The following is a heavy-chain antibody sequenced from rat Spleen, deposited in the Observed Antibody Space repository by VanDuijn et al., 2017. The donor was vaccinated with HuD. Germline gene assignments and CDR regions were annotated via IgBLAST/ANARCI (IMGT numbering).Heavy chain of an antibody. Sequence: EVQLVESGGGLVQPGRSMKLSCAASGFTFSDYYMAWVRQAPKKGLEWVASISPSGGSTYYRDSVKGRFTISRDNAKSTLYLQMDSLRSEDTATYYCATRGDTGRWGQGVMVTVSS. J-gene: IGHJ2*01. D-gene: IGHD5-1*01. CDR1: GFTFSDYY. V-gene: IGHV5-25*01. CDR2: ISPSGGST. CDR3: ATRGDTGR.